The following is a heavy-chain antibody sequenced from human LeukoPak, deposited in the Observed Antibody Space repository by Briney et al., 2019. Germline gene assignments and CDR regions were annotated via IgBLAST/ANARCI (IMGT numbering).Heavy chain of an antibody. V-gene: IGHV1-18*01. Sequence: APVKVSCKASGYTFTNYGISWVRQAPGQGLEWMGWISAYSGNINYAQQIQGRVTMTADTSTSTAYMELRSLRSDDTAVYYCARDFYYESSGYAIWGQGTLVTVSS. CDR3: ARDFYYESSGYAI. J-gene: IGHJ4*02. CDR2: ISAYSGNI. CDR1: GYTFTNYG. D-gene: IGHD3-22*01.